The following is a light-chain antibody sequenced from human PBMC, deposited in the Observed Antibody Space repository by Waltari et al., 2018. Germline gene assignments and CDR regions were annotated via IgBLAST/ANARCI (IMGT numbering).Light chain of an antibody. CDR1: QSIRST. Sequence: EIVLTQSPATLSVSPGERATLSCWASQSIRSTLAWYQQKPGQAPRLLIYEASTSATGIPVRFSGSGSGTYFTLTISSLQSEDFAVYYCQQYTNWPLTFGGGTKVEI. CDR2: EAS. J-gene: IGKJ4*01. V-gene: IGKV3D-15*01. CDR3: QQYTNWPLT.